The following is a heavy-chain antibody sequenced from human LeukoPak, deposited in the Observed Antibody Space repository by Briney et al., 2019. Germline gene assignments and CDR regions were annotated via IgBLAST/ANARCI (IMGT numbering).Heavy chain of an antibody. D-gene: IGHD4-17*01. CDR3: ARQTRYGDYVNFDY. CDR1: GGSISSSSYY. V-gene: IGHV4-39*01. Sequence: PSETLSLTCTVSGGSISSSSYYWGWIRQPPGKGLEWIGSIYYSGSTYYNPSLKSRVTISVDTSKNQFSLKLSSVTAAGTAVYYCARQTRYGDYVNFDYWGQGTLVTVSS. CDR2: IYYSGST. J-gene: IGHJ4*02.